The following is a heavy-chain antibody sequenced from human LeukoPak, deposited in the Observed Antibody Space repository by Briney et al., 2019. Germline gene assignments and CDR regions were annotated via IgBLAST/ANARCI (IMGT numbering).Heavy chain of an antibody. V-gene: IGHV1-69*13. CDR2: IIPIFGTA. CDR3: ARDYSPNYDYVWGSYRYNLGYFDY. CDR1: GGTFSSYA. D-gene: IGHD3-16*02. J-gene: IGHJ4*02. Sequence: SVKVSCKASGGTFSSYAISWVRQAPGQGLEWMGGIIPIFGTANYAQKFQGRVTITADESTSTAYMELSSLRSKDTAVYYCARDYSPNYDYVWGSYRYNLGYFDYWGQGTLVTVSS.